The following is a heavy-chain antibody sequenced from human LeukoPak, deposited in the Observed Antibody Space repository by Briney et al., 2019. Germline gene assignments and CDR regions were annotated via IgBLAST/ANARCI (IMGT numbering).Heavy chain of an antibody. Sequence: GGSLRFSCAASGFTFSRYWMSWVRQAPGKGLEWVANIEQDGSEKNYLDSVKGRFTISRDNAKNSLYLQMNSLRAEDTAVYYCARDKEKGGSGSKFDYWGQGTLVTVSS. D-gene: IGHD3-10*01. CDR2: IEQDGSEK. CDR1: GFTFSRYW. J-gene: IGHJ4*02. CDR3: ARDKEKGGSGSKFDY. V-gene: IGHV3-7*01.